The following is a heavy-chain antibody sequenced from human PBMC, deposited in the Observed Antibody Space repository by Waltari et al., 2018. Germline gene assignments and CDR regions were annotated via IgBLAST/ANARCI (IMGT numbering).Heavy chain of an antibody. J-gene: IGHJ6*02. D-gene: IGHD4-4*01. CDR1: GGSISSSSYY. CDR3: ARQGSTVTTEDGMDV. CDR2: IYYSGST. V-gene: IGHV4-39*01. Sequence: QLQLQESGPGLVKPSETLSLTCTVSGGSISSSSYYWGWIRQPPGKGLGWMGGIYYSGSTYYNPSLKGRVTISVDTSKNQFSLKLSSVTAADTAVYYCARQGSTVTTEDGMDVWGQGTTVTVSS.